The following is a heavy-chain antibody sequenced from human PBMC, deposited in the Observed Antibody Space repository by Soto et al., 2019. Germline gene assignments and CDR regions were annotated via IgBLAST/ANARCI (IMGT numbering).Heavy chain of an antibody. CDR2: ISGSGGST. CDR1: GFTFSSYA. Sequence: EVQLLESGGGLVQPGGSLRLSCAASGFTFSSYAMSWVRQAPGKGLEWVSAISGSGGSTYYADSVKGRFTISRDNSKNTLYLQMNSLRAEDTAVYYCAKLSQSDDALSRNWFDPWGQGTLVTVSS. CDR3: AKLSQSDDALSRNWFDP. D-gene: IGHD1-1*01. V-gene: IGHV3-23*01. J-gene: IGHJ5*02.